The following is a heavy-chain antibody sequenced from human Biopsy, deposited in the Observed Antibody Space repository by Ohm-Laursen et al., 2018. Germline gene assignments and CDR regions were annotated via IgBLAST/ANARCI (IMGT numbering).Heavy chain of an antibody. CDR3: ARHAPSYSGSYWRYFDL. CDR1: GGSISSYY. Sequence: SETLSLTCTVSGGSISSYYWGWIRQPPGKGLEWIGYIYYTGSTNYNPSLKSRFTISVDTSMNHLSLRLTSVTAADTAVYYCARHAPSYSGSYWRYFDLWGRGTLVTVSS. J-gene: IGHJ2*01. V-gene: IGHV4-59*08. D-gene: IGHD1-26*01. CDR2: IYYTGST.